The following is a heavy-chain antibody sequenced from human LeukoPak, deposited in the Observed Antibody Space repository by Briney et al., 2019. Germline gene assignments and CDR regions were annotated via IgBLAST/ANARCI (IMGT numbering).Heavy chain of an antibody. Sequence: GSSVKVSCKASGGTFSSYAISWVRQAPGQGLEWMGGIIPIFGTANYAQKFQGRVTITADKSTSTAYMELSSLRSEDTAVYYCAREDRDYGDYDHNWFDPWGQGTLVTVSS. CDR2: IIPIFGTA. CDR3: AREDRDYGDYDHNWFDP. D-gene: IGHD4-17*01. V-gene: IGHV1-69*06. CDR1: GGTFSSYA. J-gene: IGHJ5*02.